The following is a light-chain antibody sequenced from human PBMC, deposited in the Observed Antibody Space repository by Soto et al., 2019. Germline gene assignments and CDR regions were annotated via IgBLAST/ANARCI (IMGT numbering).Light chain of an antibody. Sequence: DIQMTQSPSTLSASVEDRVTITCRASQSISSWLAWYQQKPGKAPKLLIYDASSLESGVPSRFSGSGSGTEFTLTISSLQPDDFAPYYWQQYNSYSWTFGQGTKVDIK. J-gene: IGKJ1*01. CDR2: DAS. CDR1: QSISSW. V-gene: IGKV1-5*01. CDR3: QQYNSYSWT.